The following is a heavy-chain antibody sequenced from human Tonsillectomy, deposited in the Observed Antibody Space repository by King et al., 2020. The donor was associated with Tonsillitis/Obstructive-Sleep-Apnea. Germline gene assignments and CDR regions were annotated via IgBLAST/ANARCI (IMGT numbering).Heavy chain of an antibody. J-gene: IGHJ6*04. CDR3: ARARDREGKDDGRDG. D-gene: IGHD1-26*01. V-gene: IGHV4-59*01. Sequence: PLPASVPGLVTPSEPLSLTCPVSGGSLRSSSWSWIRQPPGKGLEWIGYISYSGSTNYNPSLKSRVTISVDTSKNPFSLKLNSVTAADPAGEDWARARDREGKDDGRDGGGKGTTGT. CDR1: GGSLRSSS. CDR2: ISYSGST.